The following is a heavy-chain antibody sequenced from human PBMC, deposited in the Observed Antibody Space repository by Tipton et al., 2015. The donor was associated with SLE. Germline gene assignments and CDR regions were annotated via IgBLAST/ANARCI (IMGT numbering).Heavy chain of an antibody. CDR3: ARDRGSYRNFIDY. D-gene: IGHD4-11*01. CDR2: ISPHTGDT. V-gene: IGHV1-18*01. Sequence: QSGAEVKKPGASVKVSCKASGFTFSNYGINWVRQAPGQGLEWMGWISPHTGDTRYAQKLQGRVTMTTDTPTSTAYMEMRRLRSDDTAVYYCARDRGSYRNFIDYWGQGTLVTVSS. CDR1: GFTFSNYG. J-gene: IGHJ4*02.